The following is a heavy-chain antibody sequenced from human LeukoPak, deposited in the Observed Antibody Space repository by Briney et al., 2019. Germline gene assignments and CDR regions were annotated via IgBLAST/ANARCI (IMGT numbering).Heavy chain of an antibody. CDR1: GFTFSSYS. Sequence: GGSLRLSCAASGFTFSSYSMNWVRQAPGKGLEWVSYISSSSSTIYYADSVKGRFTISRDNAKNSLYQQMNSLRDEDTAVYYCARDRDYGDLDYWGQGTLVTVSS. D-gene: IGHD4-17*01. CDR2: ISSSSSTI. V-gene: IGHV3-48*02. J-gene: IGHJ4*02. CDR3: ARDRDYGDLDY.